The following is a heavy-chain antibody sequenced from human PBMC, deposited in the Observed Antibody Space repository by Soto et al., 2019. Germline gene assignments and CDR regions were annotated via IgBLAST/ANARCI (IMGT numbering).Heavy chain of an antibody. Sequence: SGPTLVNPTETLTPTCTVSGFSLSNARMGVSWIRQPPGKALEWLAHIFSNDEKSYSTSLKSRLTISKDTSKSRVVLTMTNMDTVDTATYYCARIPPTDYGGNSATFDYWGQGTLVTVSS. CDR3: ARIPPTDYGGNSATFDY. V-gene: IGHV2-26*01. J-gene: IGHJ4*02. CDR1: GFSLSNARMG. D-gene: IGHD4-17*01. CDR2: IFSNDEK.